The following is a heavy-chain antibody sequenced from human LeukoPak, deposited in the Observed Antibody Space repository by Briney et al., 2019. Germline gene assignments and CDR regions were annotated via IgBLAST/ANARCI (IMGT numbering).Heavy chain of an antibody. Sequence: ASVKVSCKASGYTFTDYYMHWVRQAPGQGLEWMGWINPNSGGTNYAQKFQGRVTMTRDTSISTAYMELSRLRSDDAAVYYCARSGIQLWLGDYWGQGTLVTVSS. V-gene: IGHV1-2*02. D-gene: IGHD5-18*01. CDR3: ARSGIQLWLGDY. J-gene: IGHJ4*02. CDR1: GYTFTDYY. CDR2: INPNSGGT.